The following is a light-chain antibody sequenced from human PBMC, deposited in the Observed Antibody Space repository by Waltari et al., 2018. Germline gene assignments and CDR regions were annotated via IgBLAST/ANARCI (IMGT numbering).Light chain of an antibody. V-gene: IGKV3-15*01. J-gene: IGKJ4*01. CDR3: QQYSKWPPLT. Sequence: EIVMTQSPAILSVSPGEGATLSCRASQSISSNLAWYQQKPGQAPRLLIYGASTRATGIPDKFTGSGSGIEFSLTFSSLQPEDFAIYYCQQYSKWPPLTFGGGTRVEI. CDR2: GAS. CDR1: QSISSN.